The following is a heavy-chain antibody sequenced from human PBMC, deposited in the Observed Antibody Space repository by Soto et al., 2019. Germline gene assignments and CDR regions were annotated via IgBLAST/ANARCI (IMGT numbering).Heavy chain of an antibody. D-gene: IGHD3-3*01. CDR2: INPNSGGT. J-gene: IGHJ6*02. CDR3: ARGATITIFRVVPYYYGMDV. Sequence: ASVKVSCKASGYTFTGYYMHWVRQAPGQGLEWMGWINPNSGGTNYAQKFQGRVTMTRDTSISTAYMELSRLRSDDTAVYYCARGATITIFRVVPYYYGMDVWGQGTTVTVYS. CDR1: GYTFTGYY. V-gene: IGHV1-2*02.